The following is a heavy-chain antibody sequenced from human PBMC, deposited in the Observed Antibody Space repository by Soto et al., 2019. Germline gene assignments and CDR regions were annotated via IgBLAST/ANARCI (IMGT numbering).Heavy chain of an antibody. J-gene: IGHJ6*02. CDR2: IRGAGEIT. CDR3: AREWLEYSYGYGYYYYGMDV. D-gene: IGHD5-18*01. CDR1: GFTFRNYG. Sequence: GGSLRLSCAASGFTFRNYGVSWVRQAPGKGLEWVSTIRGAGEITFHADSVKGRLTISRDNSNNMLFLQMNNVRAEDTAVYYCAREWLEYSYGYGYYYYGMDVWGQGTTVTVSS. V-gene: IGHV3-23*01.